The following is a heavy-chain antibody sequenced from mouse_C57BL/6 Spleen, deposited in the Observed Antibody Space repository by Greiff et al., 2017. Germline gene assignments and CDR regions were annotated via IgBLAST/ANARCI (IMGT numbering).Heavy chain of an antibody. CDR2: LSPRSGNT. V-gene: IGHV1-81*01. CDR1: GYTFTSSG. Sequence: LQESGAELARPGASVKLSCKASGYTFTSSGICWVKQRTGPGLAWIGELSPRSGNTYYHEQFQGKATLTADNASSTAYMELRSLTSEDSAVYVCARREDGYSDYWGQGTTLTVSS. J-gene: IGHJ2*01. D-gene: IGHD2-3*01. CDR3: ARREDGYSDY.